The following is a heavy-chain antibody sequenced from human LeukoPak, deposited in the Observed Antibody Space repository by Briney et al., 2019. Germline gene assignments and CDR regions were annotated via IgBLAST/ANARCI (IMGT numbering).Heavy chain of an antibody. Sequence: PSETLSLTCAVSGGSIMTTNWWSWVRQPPGKGLEWIGEVHLKGATNYNPSLESRVSMSIDTSKNQVSLKLTSVTAADTAIYYCTRESGAFSPFGFWGQGTLVTVSS. CDR2: VHLKGAT. D-gene: IGHD1-26*01. CDR3: TRESGAFSPFGF. J-gene: IGHJ4*02. CDR1: GGSIMTTNW. V-gene: IGHV4-4*02.